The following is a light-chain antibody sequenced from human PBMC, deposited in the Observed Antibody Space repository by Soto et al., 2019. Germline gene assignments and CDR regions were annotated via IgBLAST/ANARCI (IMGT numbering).Light chain of an antibody. CDR2: EVS. V-gene: IGLV2-23*02. CDR3: CSYAGSLTWV. CDR1: SSDVGIFSL. J-gene: IGLJ3*02. Sequence: QSVPIQPASVSGSPGQSITISCTGTSSDVGIFSLVSWYQQYPDKAPRLILYEVSKWPSGISHRFSGSKSGNTATLTISGLQAEDEAYYYCCSYAGSLTWVFGGETKLTVL.